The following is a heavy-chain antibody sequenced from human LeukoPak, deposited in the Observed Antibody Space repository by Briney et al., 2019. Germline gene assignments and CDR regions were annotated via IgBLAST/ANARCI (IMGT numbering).Heavy chain of an antibody. J-gene: IGHJ5*02. CDR1: GGSISSSY. D-gene: IGHD1-14*01. CDR3: ARMTRTGGFDP. V-gene: IGHV4-59*01. CDR2: IYYSGSP. Sequence: PSETLSLTCTVSGGSISSSYWSWIRQPPGKGLEWIGYIYYSGSPNYNPSLKSRVTISVDTSKNQFSLKLSSVTAADTAVYYCARMTRTGGFDPWGQGTLVTVSS.